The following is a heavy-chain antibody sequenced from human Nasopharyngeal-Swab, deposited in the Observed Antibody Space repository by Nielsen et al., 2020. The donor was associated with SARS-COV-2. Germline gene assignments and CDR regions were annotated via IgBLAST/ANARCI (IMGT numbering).Heavy chain of an antibody. CDR3: TSLQGRSSLYFDY. CDR1: GFTFSNAW. J-gene: IGHJ4*02. Sequence: GESLKISCAASGFTFSNAWMSWVRQAPGKGLEWVGRIKTKTDGGTTDYGAPVKGRFTISRDDSKNTLYLEMNSLKTEDTAVYFCTSLQGRSSLYFDYWGLGTLVTVSS. CDR2: IKTKTDGGTT. D-gene: IGHD3-3*01. V-gene: IGHV3-15*01.